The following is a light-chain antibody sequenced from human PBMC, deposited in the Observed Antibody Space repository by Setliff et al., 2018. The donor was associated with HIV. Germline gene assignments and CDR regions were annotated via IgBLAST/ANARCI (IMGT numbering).Light chain of an antibody. V-gene: IGLV2-11*01. CDR3: CSYAGSYTYV. CDR1: SSDVGGYNY. Sequence: QSALTQPRSVSGSPGQSVTISCTGTSSDVGGYNYVSWYQQHPGKAPKLMIYDVSKRPSGVPDRFPGSKSGNTASLTISGLQAEDGADYYCCSYAGSYTYVFGTGTKVTVL. J-gene: IGLJ1*01. CDR2: DVS.